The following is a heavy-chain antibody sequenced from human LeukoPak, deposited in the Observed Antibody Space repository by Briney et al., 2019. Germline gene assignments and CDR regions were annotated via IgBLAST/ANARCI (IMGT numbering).Heavy chain of an antibody. CDR1: GFTFSSYW. V-gene: IGHV3-74*01. CDR2: INSDGSST. J-gene: IGHJ4*02. D-gene: IGHD2-21*02. CDR3: ARAGLIYCGGDCYPDY. Sequence: GGSLRLSCGASGFTFSSYWMHWVRQAPGKGLVWVSRINSDGSSTSYADSVKGRFTISRDNAKNTLYLQMNSLRAEDTAVYYCARAGLIYCGGDCYPDYWGQGTLVTVSS.